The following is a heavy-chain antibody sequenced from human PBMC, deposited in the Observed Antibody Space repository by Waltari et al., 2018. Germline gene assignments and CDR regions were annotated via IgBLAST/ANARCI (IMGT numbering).Heavy chain of an antibody. CDR1: EFTITNAW. CDR2: VKSKSDGGTT. CDR3: RTDLGDSADFYSFDY. J-gene: IGHJ4*02. D-gene: IGHD2-21*01. V-gene: IGHV3-15*01. Sequence: EVQLVESGGGLVKPGGSLRLSCEASEFTITNAWRSWVRQAPGKGLGWVGRVKSKSDGGTTDYAAPVKGRFTISRDESTNTLYLQMNGLKTEDTAVYYCRTDLGDSADFYSFDYLGQGTLVTVSS.